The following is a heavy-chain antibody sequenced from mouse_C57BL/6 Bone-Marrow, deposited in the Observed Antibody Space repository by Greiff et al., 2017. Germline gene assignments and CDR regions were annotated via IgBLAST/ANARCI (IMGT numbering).Heavy chain of an antibody. V-gene: IGHV1-62-2*01. CDR3: SRHDYYSNYFWFAY. D-gene: IGHD2-5*01. CDR2: FDPGSGGI. CDR1: GYTFTEYT. J-gene: IGHJ3*01. Sequence: VQLQQSGAELVKPGASVTLSCKASGYTFTEYTIHWVKQRSVQGLEWIGWFDPGSGGIKYNEKFKDKATMTADKSSSTGYMELSRLTSEDSAVSFWSRHDYYSNYFWFAYWGQGTLVTVSA.